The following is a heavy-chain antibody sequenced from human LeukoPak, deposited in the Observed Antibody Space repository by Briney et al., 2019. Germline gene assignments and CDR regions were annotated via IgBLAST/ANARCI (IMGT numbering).Heavy chain of an antibody. CDR2: INHRGDT. CDR1: GGSFSAYY. CDR3: ARGPTISETGYFDY. D-gene: IGHD1-1*01. J-gene: IGHJ4*03. V-gene: IGHV4-34*01. Sequence: SETLCLTCAVYGGSFSAYYWSWVRQSPGKGLEWIAEINHRGDTNYNPSVKSRVTISVDTSKNQFSLKVTSLTAADTAIYYCARGPTISETGYFDYWGQGTPVTVSS.